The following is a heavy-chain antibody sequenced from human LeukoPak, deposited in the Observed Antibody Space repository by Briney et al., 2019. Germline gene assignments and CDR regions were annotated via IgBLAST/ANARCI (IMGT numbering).Heavy chain of an antibody. CDR3: ARKITMVRGPLIKGYFDL. J-gene: IGHJ2*01. CDR2: IRLGGGLT. Sequence: QPGGSLRLSCSGSGFTFMNYVMAWVRQAPGKGLEWVSSIRLGGGLTHSADPGKGRFIISRDMNTLFLQMNNLRPEDTAMYYCARKITMVRGPLIKGYFDLWGRGTLVSVSS. D-gene: IGHD3-10*01. V-gene: IGHV3-23*01. CDR1: GFTFMNYV.